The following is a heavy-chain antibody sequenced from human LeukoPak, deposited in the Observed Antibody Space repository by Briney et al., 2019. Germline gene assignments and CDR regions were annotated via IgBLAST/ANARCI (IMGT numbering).Heavy chain of an antibody. CDR2: IYYSGST. J-gene: IGHJ5*02. V-gene: IGHV4-39*07. CDR3: ARQEGWFDP. Sequence: SETLSLTCTVSGGSISSSSYYWGWIRQPSGKGLEWIGSIYYSGSTYYNPSLKSRVTISVDTSKNQFSLRLSSVTAADTAVYYCARQEGWFDPWGQGTLVTVSS. CDR1: GGSISSSSYY.